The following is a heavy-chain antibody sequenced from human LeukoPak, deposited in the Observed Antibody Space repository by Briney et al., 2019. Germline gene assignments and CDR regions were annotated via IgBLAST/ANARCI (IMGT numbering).Heavy chain of an antibody. CDR1: GGSISSSPYY. Sequence: SETLSLTCTVSGGSISSSPYYWGWIRQPPGMGLEWIGSIYYTGNTYYNASLKSQVSISIDTSKNQFSLKLTSVTAADTAVYYCARQTGSGLFILPGGQGTLVTVSS. J-gene: IGHJ4*02. D-gene: IGHD3/OR15-3a*01. CDR3: ARQTGSGLFILP. V-gene: IGHV4-39*01. CDR2: IYYTGNT.